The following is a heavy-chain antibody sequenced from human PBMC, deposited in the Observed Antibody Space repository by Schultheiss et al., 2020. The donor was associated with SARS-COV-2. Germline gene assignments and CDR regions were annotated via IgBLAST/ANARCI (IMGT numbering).Heavy chain of an antibody. V-gene: IGHV4-61*08. CDR1: GGSISSGGYY. CDR3: ARVAAAGDFFDY. CDR2: IYYSGGT. D-gene: IGHD6-13*01. Sequence: SETLSLTCTVSGGSISSGGYYWSWIRQPPGKGLEWIGYIYYSGGTNYNPSLKSRVTISVDTSKSQFSLKLSYVTAADTAVYYCARVAAAGDFFDYWGQGTLVTVSS. J-gene: IGHJ4*02.